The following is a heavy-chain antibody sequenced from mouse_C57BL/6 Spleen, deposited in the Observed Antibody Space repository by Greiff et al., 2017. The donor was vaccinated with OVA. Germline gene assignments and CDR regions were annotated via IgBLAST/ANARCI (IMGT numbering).Heavy chain of an antibody. D-gene: IGHD1-1*01. CDR3: ARGVLRYQLRCWYFDV. J-gene: IGHJ1*03. CDR2: IYPGSGST. CDR1: GYTFTSYW. V-gene: IGHV1-55*01. Sequence: VQLQQPGAELVKPGASVKMSCKASGYTFTSYWITWVKQRPGQGLAWIGDIYPGSGSTNYNEKFKSKATMTVDPSSSTADMQLSSLTSEDSAVYYCARGVLRYQLRCWYFDVWGTGTTVTVSS.